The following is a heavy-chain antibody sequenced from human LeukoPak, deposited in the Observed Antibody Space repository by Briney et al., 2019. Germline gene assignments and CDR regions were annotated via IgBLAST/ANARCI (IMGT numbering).Heavy chain of an antibody. CDR2: ISAYNGNT. V-gene: IGHV1-18*01. J-gene: IGHJ5*01. CDR3: TRDESGTRRGWFEY. Sequence: ASVKVSFKASGYTFTSYGISWVRQAPGQGLEWMGWISAYNGNTNYAQKLQGRVTMTRDTSTSTVHMEPSSLRSDDTAVYYCTRDESGTRRGWFEYWGQGTLVTVSS. CDR1: GYTFTSYG.